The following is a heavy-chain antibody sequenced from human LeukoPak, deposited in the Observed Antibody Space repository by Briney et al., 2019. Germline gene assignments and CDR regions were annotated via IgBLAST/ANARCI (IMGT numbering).Heavy chain of an antibody. J-gene: IGHJ4*02. CDR1: GFTVSSNS. CDR2: IKSKTDGGTT. Sequence: GGSLRLSCTVSGFTVSSNSMSWVRQAPGKGLEWVGRIKSKTDGGTTDYAAPVKGRFTISRGDSENTLYLQMNSLKTEDTAVYYCTTDWVRGVRGHWGQGTLVTVSS. D-gene: IGHD3-10*01. CDR3: TTDWVRGVRGH. V-gene: IGHV3-15*01.